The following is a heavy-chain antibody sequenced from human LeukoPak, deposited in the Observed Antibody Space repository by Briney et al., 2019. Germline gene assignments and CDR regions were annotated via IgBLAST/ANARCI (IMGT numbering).Heavy chain of an antibody. CDR3: ARGNARARLRGNNYYYYMDV. D-gene: IGHD4-17*01. J-gene: IGHJ6*03. CDR1: GYTFTSYD. Sequence: ASVKVSCKASGYTFTSYDINWVRQATGQGLEWMAWINPNSGNTGYAQKFQGRVTMTRNTSMNTAYMELSSLRSEDTAVYYCARGNARARLRGNNYYYYMDVWGKGTTVTVSS. CDR2: INPNSGNT. V-gene: IGHV1-8*01.